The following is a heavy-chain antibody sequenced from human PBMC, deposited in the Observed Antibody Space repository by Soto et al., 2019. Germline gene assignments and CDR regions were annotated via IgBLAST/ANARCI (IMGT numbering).Heavy chain of an antibody. J-gene: IGHJ2*01. Sequence: QVQLVQSGDEVKKPGASVKVSCQASGYTFSDYAISWVRQAPGQGLEWMGWISASTRNTDQAQNFQGRVIMTLDTSTDTAYMELRNLRSDDTDVYYCVRCYCSVGSCYACWHFDLWGRGTLVTVSS. CDR3: VRCYCSVGSCYACWHFDL. CDR1: GYTFSDYA. D-gene: IGHD2-15*01. CDR2: ISASTRNT. V-gene: IGHV1-18*01.